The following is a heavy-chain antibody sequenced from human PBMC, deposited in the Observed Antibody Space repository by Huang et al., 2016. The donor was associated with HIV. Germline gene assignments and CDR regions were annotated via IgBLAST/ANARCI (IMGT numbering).Heavy chain of an antibody. CDR2: IIPIFGTA. CDR1: GGTFSSYA. D-gene: IGHD5-18*01. J-gene: IGHJ5*02. V-gene: IGHV1-69*13. Sequence: QVLLVQSGAEVRTPGSSVKVSCTAFGGTFSSYAISWVRQAAGQGLEWVGGIIPIFGTANYTKKFQGRVTITVDESTNTGYMELTRLTSEDTAVYYCARTAYSYGFRQGYNWFDPWGQGTPVTVSS. CDR3: ARTAYSYGFRQGYNWFDP.